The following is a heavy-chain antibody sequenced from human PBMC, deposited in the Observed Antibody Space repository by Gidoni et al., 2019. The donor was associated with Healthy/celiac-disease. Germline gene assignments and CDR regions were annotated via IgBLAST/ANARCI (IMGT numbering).Heavy chain of an antibody. J-gene: IGHJ6*02. CDR2: IWYDGSNK. V-gene: IGHV3-33*01. D-gene: IGHD3-9*01. CDR1: GSTFSSYG. Sequence: QVQLVESGGGVVQPGRSLRLSCAASGSTFSSYGMHWVRQAPGKGLEWVAVIWYDGSNKYYADSVKGRFTISRDNSKNTLYLQMNSLRAEDTAVYYCARDYYDILTGYHTGSHYGMDVWGQGTTVTVSS. CDR3: ARDYYDILTGYHTGSHYGMDV.